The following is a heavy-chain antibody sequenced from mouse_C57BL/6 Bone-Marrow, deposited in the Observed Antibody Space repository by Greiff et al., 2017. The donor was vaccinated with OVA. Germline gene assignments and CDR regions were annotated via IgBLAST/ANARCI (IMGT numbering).Heavy chain of an antibody. V-gene: IGHV2-9-2*01. CDR1: GFSLTSYD. J-gene: IGHJ3*01. CDR2: IWTGGGT. Sequence: VNVVESGPGLVAPSQSLSITCTVSGFSLTSYDISWIRQPPGKGLEWLGVIWTGGGTNYNSAFMSRLSISKDNSKSQVFLKMNSLQTDDTAIYYCVRDRFAYWGQGTLVTVSA. CDR3: VRDRFAY.